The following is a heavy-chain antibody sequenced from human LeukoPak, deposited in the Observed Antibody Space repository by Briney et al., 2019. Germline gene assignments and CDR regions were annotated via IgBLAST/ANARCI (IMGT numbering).Heavy chain of an antibody. D-gene: IGHD3-22*01. CDR1: GFTVSSNY. J-gene: IGHJ6*03. V-gene: IGHV3-66*01. CDR3: ARDRHYYDSSGYYNYYYYYMDV. CDR2: IYSGGST. Sequence: PGGSLRLSCAASGFTVSSNYMSWVRQAPGKGLEWVSVIYSGGSTYYADSVKGRFTISRDNSKNTLYLQMNSLRAEDTAVYYCARDRHYYDSSGYYNYYYYYMDVWGKGTTVTISS.